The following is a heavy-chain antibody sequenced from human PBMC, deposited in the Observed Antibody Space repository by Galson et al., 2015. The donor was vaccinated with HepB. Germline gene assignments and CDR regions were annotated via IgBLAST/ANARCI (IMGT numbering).Heavy chain of an antibody. V-gene: IGHV3-30*18. D-gene: IGHD6-13*01. J-gene: IGHJ6*02. CDR3: AKDGEYSSSWTTYYYYYGMDV. Sequence: SLRLSCAASGFTFSSYGMHWVRQAPGKGLEWVAVISYDGSNKYYADSVKGRFTISRDNSKNTLYLQMNSLRAEDTAVYYCAKDGEYSSSWTTYYYYYGMDVWGQGTTVTVSS. CDR2: ISYDGSNK. CDR1: GFTFSSYG.